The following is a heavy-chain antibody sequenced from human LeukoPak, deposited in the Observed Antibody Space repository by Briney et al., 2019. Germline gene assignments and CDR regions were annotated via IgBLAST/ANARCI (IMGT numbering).Heavy chain of an antibody. CDR3: ARLNDILTGYYNFDY. CDR1: GFTFSSYI. D-gene: IGHD3-9*01. V-gene: IGHV3-21*01. Sequence: GGSLRLSCAASGFTFSSYIMNWVRPAPGKGLEWVSSISSSSSYINYADSVKGRFTISRDNAKNSLYLQMNSLRAEDTAVYYCARLNDILTGYYNFDYWGQGTLVTVSS. J-gene: IGHJ4*02. CDR2: ISSSSSYI.